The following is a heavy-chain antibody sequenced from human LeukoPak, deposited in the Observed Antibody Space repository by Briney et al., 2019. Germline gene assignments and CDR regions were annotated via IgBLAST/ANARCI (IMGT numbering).Heavy chain of an antibody. CDR1: GFIFDDYG. Sequence: GGSLRLSCAAFGFIFDDYGMSWVRQAPGKGLEWVSGINWNGGSTGYADSVKGRFTISRDNSKNTLYLQMNSLRAEDTAVYYCATDPYYFDYWGQGTLVTVSS. CDR2: INWNGGST. CDR3: ATDPYYFDY. V-gene: IGHV3-20*04. J-gene: IGHJ4*02.